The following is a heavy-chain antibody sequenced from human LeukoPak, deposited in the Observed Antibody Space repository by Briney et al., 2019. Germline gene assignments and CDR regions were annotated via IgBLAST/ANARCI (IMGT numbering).Heavy chain of an antibody. D-gene: IGHD2-15*01. J-gene: IGHJ6*02. CDR3: ASSPLGYCSGGSCSYYYGMDV. CDR2: IYYSGTT. CDR1: GGSISSGDYY. V-gene: IGHV4-30-4*01. Sequence: SETLSLTYTVSGGSISSGDYYWSWIRQPPGKGLEWIGYIYYSGTTYYNPSLKSRVAISVDTSKNQFSLKLSSVTAADTAVYYCASSPLGYCSGGSCSYYYGMDVWGQGTTVTVSS.